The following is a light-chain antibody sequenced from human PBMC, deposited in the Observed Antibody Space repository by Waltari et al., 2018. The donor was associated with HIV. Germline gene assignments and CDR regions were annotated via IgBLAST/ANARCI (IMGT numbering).Light chain of an antibody. CDR1: QDINKY. V-gene: IGKV1-33*01. J-gene: IGKJ5*01. CDR3: QQYESIPT. Sequence: DIQLTHSPSSLSASVGDRLTITCQASQDINKYLNWYQHKPGKAPKLLISEASDLETGVPSRFTGSGSGTDFTLTINSLQPEDFATYYCQQYESIPTFGQGTRLDIK. CDR2: EAS.